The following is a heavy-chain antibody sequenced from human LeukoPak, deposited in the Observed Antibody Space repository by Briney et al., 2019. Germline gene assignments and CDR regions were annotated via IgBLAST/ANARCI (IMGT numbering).Heavy chain of an antibody. V-gene: IGHV4-59*11. Sequence: SETLSLTCTVSGGSMTTHHWNWIRQTPGKGLEWIGYVFDSGRTKVNPSLKSRVTLSADTSKNQLSLRLSSATAADTAMYYCTTIKRGDIFGYFDFWGQGILVTVSS. CDR3: TTIKRGDIFGYFDF. D-gene: IGHD5-18*01. J-gene: IGHJ4*02. CDR2: VFDSGRT. CDR1: GGSMTTHH.